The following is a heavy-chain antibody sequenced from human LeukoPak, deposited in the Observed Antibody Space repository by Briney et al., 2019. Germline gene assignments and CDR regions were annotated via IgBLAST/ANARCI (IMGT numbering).Heavy chain of an antibody. Sequence: GASVKVSCKASGGTFSSHAISWVRQAPGQGLEWMGRIIPMFGTANYAQKFQGRVTISTDESTSTAYMEVSSLRSEDTAVYYCASSMTDYYDSSGISFDYWGQGTLVTVSS. J-gene: IGHJ4*02. CDR2: IIPMFGTA. V-gene: IGHV1-69*05. D-gene: IGHD3-22*01. CDR1: GGTFSSHA. CDR3: ASSMTDYYDSSGISFDY.